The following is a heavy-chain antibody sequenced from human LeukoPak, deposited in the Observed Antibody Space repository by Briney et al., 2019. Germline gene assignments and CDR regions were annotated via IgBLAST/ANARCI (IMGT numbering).Heavy chain of an antibody. J-gene: IGHJ4*02. D-gene: IGHD3-10*01. Sequence: GESLKISCQVSGYIFTDYWIGWVRQMPGKGLESVGIIYPGDSDTTYSPFFEGQVTISADKSIGTVYLQWSSLKASDTAIYYCARQSRDGSKTRGYYFDSWGQGTLVTVSS. V-gene: IGHV5-51*01. CDR3: ARQSRDGSKTRGYYFDS. CDR2: IYPGDSDT. CDR1: GYIFTDYW.